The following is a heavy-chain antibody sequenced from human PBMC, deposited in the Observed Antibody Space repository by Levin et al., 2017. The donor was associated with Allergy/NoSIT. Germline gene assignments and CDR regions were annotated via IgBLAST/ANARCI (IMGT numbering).Heavy chain of an antibody. CDR1: GGTFSSYA. D-gene: IGHD3-9*01. V-gene: IGHV1-69*04. CDR2: IIPILGIA. J-gene: IGHJ2*01. Sequence: ASVKVSCKASGGTFSSYAISWVRQAPGQGLEWMGRIIPILGIANYAQKFQGRVTITADKSTSTAYMELSSLRSEDTAVYYCARDHNPYDILTGYPNYWYFDLWGRGTLVTVSS. CDR3: ARDHNPYDILTGYPNYWYFDL.